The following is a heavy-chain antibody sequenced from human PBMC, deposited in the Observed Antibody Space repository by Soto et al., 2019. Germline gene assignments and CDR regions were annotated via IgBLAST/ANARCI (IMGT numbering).Heavy chain of an antibody. V-gene: IGHV3-23*01. CDR3: AKDFYGDSGYFFDN. Sequence: PGGSLRLSCTASGFIFSGYAMSWVRQAPGKGLEWVSGIGGSGGITHYADSMKGRFTISRDNSKNTLYLQMDSLRAEDTAIYYCAKDFYGDSGYFFDNWGQGTLVTAPQ. D-gene: IGHD2-21*02. CDR2: IGGSGGIT. J-gene: IGHJ4*02. CDR1: GFIFSGYA.